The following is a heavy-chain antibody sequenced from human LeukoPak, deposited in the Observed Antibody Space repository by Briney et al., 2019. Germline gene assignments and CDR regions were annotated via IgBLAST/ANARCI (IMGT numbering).Heavy chain of an antibody. D-gene: IGHD3-22*01. CDR2: MSGAGGRI. CDR1: QFTTFSSYA. V-gene: IGHV3-23*01. J-gene: IGHJ4*02. Sequence: GGSLRLSCEASQFTTFSSYAMNWVRQAPGKRLEWVSIMSGAGGRIEYADSVNGRFTISRDNSRNTVYLHMNSLRAEDTAVYYCARDYEQYYYDSSGYCGSDYWGQGTLVTVSS. CDR3: ARDYEQYYYDSSGYCGSDY.